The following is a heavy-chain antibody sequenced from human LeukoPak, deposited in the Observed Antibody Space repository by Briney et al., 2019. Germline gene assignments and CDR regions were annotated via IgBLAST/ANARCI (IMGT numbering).Heavy chain of an antibody. CDR3: ARAHQLYCSSTSCYADYYGMDV. Sequence: ASVKVSCKASGYTFTGYYMHWVRQAPGQGLEWMGWINPNSGGTNYAQKFQGWVTITRDTSISTAYMELSRLRSDDTAVYYCARAHQLYCSSTSCYADYYGMDVWGKGTTVTVSS. V-gene: IGHV1-2*04. D-gene: IGHD2-2*01. J-gene: IGHJ6*04. CDR2: INPNSGGT. CDR1: GYTFTGYY.